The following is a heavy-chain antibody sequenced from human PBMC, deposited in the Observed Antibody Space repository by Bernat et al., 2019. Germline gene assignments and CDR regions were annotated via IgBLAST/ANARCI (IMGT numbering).Heavy chain of an antibody. CDR3: ARVATPEQQLGVIDY. V-gene: IGHV4-34*01. Sequence: QVQLQQWGAGLLKPSETLSLTCAVYGGSFSGYYWSWIRQPPGMGLEWIGEINHSGSTNYNPSLTSRVTISVNTSKHPFSLKLSSVTAADTAVYYCARVATPEQQLGVIDYWGQGTLVTVSS. D-gene: IGHD6-13*01. CDR1: GGSFSGYY. J-gene: IGHJ4*02. CDR2: INHSGST.